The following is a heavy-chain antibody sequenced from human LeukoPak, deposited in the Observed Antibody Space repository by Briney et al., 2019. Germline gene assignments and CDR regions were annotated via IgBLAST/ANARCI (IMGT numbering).Heavy chain of an antibody. Sequence: GGSLRLSCAASGFTFSSYAMSWVRQAPGKGLEWVSAISGSGGSTYYAYSVKGRFTNSRDKSKNTLYLQMNSLRAEDTAVYYCAKHNGQQLVFGYWGQGTLVTVSS. D-gene: IGHD6-13*01. CDR3: AKHNGQQLVFGY. CDR2: ISGSGGST. CDR1: GFTFSSYA. J-gene: IGHJ4*02. V-gene: IGHV3-23*01.